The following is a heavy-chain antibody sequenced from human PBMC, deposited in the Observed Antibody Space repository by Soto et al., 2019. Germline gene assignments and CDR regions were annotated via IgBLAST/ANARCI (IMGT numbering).Heavy chain of an antibody. V-gene: IGHV3-33*01. CDR1: GFTFSSYG. CDR3: ARGVDTAMVVDY. CDR2: IWYDGSNK. Sequence: QVQLVESGGGVVQPGRSLRLSCAASGFTFSSYGMHWVRQAPGKGLEWVAVIWYDGSNKYYADSVKGRFTISRDNSKNTRYLQMNSLRGEDTAVYYCARGVDTAMVVDYWGQGTLVTVSS. D-gene: IGHD5-18*01. J-gene: IGHJ4*02.